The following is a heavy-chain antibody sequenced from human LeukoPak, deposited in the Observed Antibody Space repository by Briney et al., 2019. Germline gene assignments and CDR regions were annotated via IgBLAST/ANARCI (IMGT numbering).Heavy chain of an antibody. J-gene: IGHJ4*02. CDR1: GFTFSSYS. V-gene: IGHV3-21*01. CDR2: ISSSSSYI. CDR3: ARRAYYGSGSYYKSPFFDY. D-gene: IGHD3-10*01. Sequence: GGSLRLSCVASGFTFSSYSMNWVRQAPGKGLEWVSSISSSSSYIYYADSVKGRFTISRDNAKNSLYLQMNSLRAEDTAVYYCARRAYYGSGSYYKSPFFDYWGQGTLVTVSS.